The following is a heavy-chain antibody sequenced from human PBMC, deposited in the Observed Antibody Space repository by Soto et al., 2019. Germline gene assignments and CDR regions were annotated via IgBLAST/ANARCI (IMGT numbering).Heavy chain of an antibody. J-gene: IGHJ4*02. CDR1: GFTFSSYG. V-gene: IGHV3-30*18. Sequence: QVQLVESGGGVVQPGRSLRLSCAASGFTFSSYGMHWVRKAPGKGLEWVAVISYDGSNKYYADSVKGRFTISRDNSKNTLYLQMNSLKALDMAVYYCAKEGIAVAGPNFDLWCQGTLVTVSS. D-gene: IGHD6-19*01. CDR2: ISYDGSNK. CDR3: AKEGIAVAGPNFDL.